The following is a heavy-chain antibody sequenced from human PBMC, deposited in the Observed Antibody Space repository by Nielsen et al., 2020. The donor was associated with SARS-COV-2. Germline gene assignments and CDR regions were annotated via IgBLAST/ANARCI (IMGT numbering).Heavy chain of an antibody. CDR1: GFTFSSYS. J-gene: IGHJ6*02. CDR3: ARDLGSSSGYYNGMDV. CDR2: ISSSSSYI. D-gene: IGHD6-6*01. Sequence: GGSLRLSCAASGFTFSSYSMNWVRQAPGKGLEWVSSISSSSSYIYYADSVKGRFTISRDNAKNSLYLQMNSLRAEDTAVYYCARDLGSSSGYYNGMDVWGQGTTVTVSS. V-gene: IGHV3-21*01.